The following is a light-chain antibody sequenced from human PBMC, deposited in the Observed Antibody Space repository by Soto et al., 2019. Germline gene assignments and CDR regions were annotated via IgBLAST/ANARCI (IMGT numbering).Light chain of an antibody. V-gene: IGKV3-20*01. CDR3: QHYGNSVT. CDR1: QSVTTR. Sequence: IVLTQSPGTLSLSPGERVTLSCRASQSVTTRLAWYQHKPGQAPTLLMSGASNRASGVPGRFSGSGSGTDFTLTISRLEPEDFAVYYCQHYGNSVTFGQGTRLEIK. CDR2: GAS. J-gene: IGKJ5*01.